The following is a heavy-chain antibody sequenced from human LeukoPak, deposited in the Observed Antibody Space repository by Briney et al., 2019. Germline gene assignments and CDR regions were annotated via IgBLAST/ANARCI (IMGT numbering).Heavy chain of an antibody. V-gene: IGHV1-69*05. CDR1: GGTFSSYA. CDR2: IIPIFGTA. D-gene: IGHD1-26*01. CDR3: ARALPSGSLHYFDY. J-gene: IGHJ4*02. Sequence: SVKVSCKASGGTFSSYAISWVRQAPGQGLEWMGGIIPIFGTANYAQEFQGRVTITTDESTSTAYKELSSLRSEDTAVYYCARALPSGSLHYFDYWGQGTLVIVSS.